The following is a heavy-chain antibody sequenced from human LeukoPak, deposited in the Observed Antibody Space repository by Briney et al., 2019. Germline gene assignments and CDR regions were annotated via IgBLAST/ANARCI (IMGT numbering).Heavy chain of an antibody. D-gene: IGHD6-19*01. CDR1: GFTFSSYG. Sequence: GGSLRLSCAASGFTFSSYGMHWVRQAPGKGLEWVSGISWNSGSIGYADSVKGRFTISRDNAKNSLYLQMNSLRAEDMALYYCAKDIAVAGIFSDAFDICGQGTMFTVSS. CDR2: ISWNSGSI. V-gene: IGHV3-9*03. CDR3: AKDIAVAGIFSDAFDI. J-gene: IGHJ3*02.